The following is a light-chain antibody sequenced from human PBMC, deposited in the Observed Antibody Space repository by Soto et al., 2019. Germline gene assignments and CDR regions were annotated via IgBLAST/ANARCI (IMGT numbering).Light chain of an antibody. CDR2: DAS. CDR3: QQRSNWPPLVT. CDR1: QSVSSY. V-gene: IGKV3-11*01. J-gene: IGKJ4*01. Sequence: EIVLTQSPATLSLSPGERATLSCRASQSVSSYLAWYQQKPGQAPRLLIYDASNRATGIPARFSGSGSGTDFTHTISSLEPEDFAVYYCQQRSNWPPLVTFGGGTNVEIQ.